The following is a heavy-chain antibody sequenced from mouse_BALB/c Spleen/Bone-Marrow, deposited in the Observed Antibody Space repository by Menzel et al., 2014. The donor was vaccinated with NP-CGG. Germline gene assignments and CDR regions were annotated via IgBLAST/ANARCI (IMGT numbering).Heavy chain of an antibody. CDR2: TDPGRGSS. D-gene: IGHD2-1*01. CDR3: ARDGNYAVLDY. J-gene: IGHJ4*01. Sequence: VQLQESGPELVKPGASVKMSCKASGYTYTDYVISWVKQRTGQGLEWIGETDPGRGSSFYNEKFKAKATLTADKSANTAYMQPSSLTSEDSAVYFCARDGNYAVLDYWGQGTSVTVSS. V-gene: IGHV1-77*01. CDR1: GYTYTDYV.